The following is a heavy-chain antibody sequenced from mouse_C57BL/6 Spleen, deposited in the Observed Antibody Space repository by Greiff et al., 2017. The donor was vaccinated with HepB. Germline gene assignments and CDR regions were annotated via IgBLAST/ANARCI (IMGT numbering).Heavy chain of an antibody. Sequence: EVQLQQSGPELVKPGASVKISCKASGYTFTDYYMNWVKQSHGKSLEWIGDINPNNGGTSYNQKFKGKATLTVDKSSSTAYMDLRSLTSEDSAVYYCARKGFFDYWGQGTTLTVSS. CDR2: INPNNGGT. V-gene: IGHV1-26*01. CDR3: ARKGFFDY. CDR1: GYTFTDYY. J-gene: IGHJ2*01.